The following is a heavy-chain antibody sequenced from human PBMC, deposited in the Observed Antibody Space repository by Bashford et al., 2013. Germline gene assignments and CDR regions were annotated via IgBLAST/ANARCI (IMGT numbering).Heavy chain of an antibody. CDR2: ISPSNGGT. D-gene: IGHD2/OR15-2a*01. CDR1: VHLHTLG. Sequence: ASVKVSCRAFWVHLHTLGIYTGCGQAPGQGLEWMGWISPSNGGTSYAQKFQGRVTMTRDTSISTAYLELSRLTSDDTAVYYCARDGIFSHDYDAFDVWGQGTMVTVSS. CDR3: ARDGIFSHDYDAFDV. V-gene: IGHV1-2*02. J-gene: IGHJ3*01.